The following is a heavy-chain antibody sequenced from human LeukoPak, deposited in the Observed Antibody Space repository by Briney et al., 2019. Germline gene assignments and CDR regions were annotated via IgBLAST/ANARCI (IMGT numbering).Heavy chain of an antibody. D-gene: IGHD1-26*01. J-gene: IGHJ4*02. CDR2: ISTTSTI. V-gene: IGHV3-48*02. Sequence: PGGSLRLSCAASGFTFSTYSMNWVRQAPGKGLEWVSYISTTSTIYFADSVKGRVTISRDNAKNSLYLQMNSLRDEDTAVYYCARGGGYSGSYKFDYWGQGTLVTVSS. CDR1: GFTFSTYS. CDR3: ARGGGYSGSYKFDY.